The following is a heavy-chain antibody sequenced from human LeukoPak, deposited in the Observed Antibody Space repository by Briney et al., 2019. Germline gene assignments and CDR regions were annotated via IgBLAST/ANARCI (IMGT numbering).Heavy chain of an antibody. V-gene: IGHV1-18*01. J-gene: IGHJ5*02. Sequence: GASVKVSCKASGYTFTSYGISWVRQAPGQGLEWMGWISAYNGNTNYAQKLQGRVTMTRDTSTSTVYMELSSLRSEDTAVYYCARELLGGGGFDPWGQGTLVTVSS. CDR2: ISAYNGNT. CDR1: GYTFTSYG. D-gene: IGHD3-10*01. CDR3: ARELLGGGGFDP.